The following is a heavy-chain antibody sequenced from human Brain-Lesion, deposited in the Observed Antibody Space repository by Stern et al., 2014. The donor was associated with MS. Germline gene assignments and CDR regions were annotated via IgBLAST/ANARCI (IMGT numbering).Heavy chain of an antibody. CDR3: ARVYNTIYGIVTQRGSGMDV. V-gene: IGHV3-7*01. CDR1: GFTFGNYW. D-gene: IGHD3-3*01. CDR2: LKEDGTEK. Sequence: EVQLVESGGGLVQPGGSLTISCTAAGFTFGNYWMTWVRQVPGKGLEWVANLKEDGTEKNYVDSVKGRFTISRDNARNSLYLQMNSLRVEDTALYYCARVYNTIYGIVTQRGSGMDVWGQGTTVIVSS. J-gene: IGHJ6*02.